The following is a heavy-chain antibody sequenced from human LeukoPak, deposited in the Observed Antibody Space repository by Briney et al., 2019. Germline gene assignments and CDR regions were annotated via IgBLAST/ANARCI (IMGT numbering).Heavy chain of an antibody. J-gene: IGHJ4*02. Sequence: SETLSLTCAVYGGSFSGYYWSWIRQPPGKGLEWIGEINHSGSTNYNPSLKSRVTISVDTSKNQFSLKLSSVTAADTAVYYCARRPNRYYYGNYGSGTARGQYYFDYWGQGTLVTVSS. CDR1: GGSFSGYY. CDR2: INHSGST. CDR3: ARRPNRYYYGNYGSGTARGQYYFDY. V-gene: IGHV4-34*01. D-gene: IGHD3-10*01.